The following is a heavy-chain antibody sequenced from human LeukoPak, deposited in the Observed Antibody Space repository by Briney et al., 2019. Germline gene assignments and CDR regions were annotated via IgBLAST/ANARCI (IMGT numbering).Heavy chain of an antibody. V-gene: IGHV4-34*01. CDR2: INHSGST. CDR3: ASLRSMVRARYYYYMDV. J-gene: IGHJ6*03. Sequence: PSETLSLTCAVYGGSFSGYYWSWIRQPPGKGLEWIGEINHSGSTNYNPSLKGRVTISVDTSKNQFSLKLSSVTAADTAVYYCASLRSMVRARYYYYMDVWGKGTTVTISS. D-gene: IGHD3-10*01. CDR1: GGSFSGYY.